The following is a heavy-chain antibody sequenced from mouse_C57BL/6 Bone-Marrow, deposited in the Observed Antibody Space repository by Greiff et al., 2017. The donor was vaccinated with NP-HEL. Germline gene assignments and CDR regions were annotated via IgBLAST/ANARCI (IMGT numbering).Heavy chain of an antibody. CDR3: AIRVTVVASYWYFDV. CDR2: ISSGGSYT. D-gene: IGHD1-1*01. CDR1: GFTFSSYG. J-gene: IGHJ1*03. V-gene: IGHV5-6*02. Sequence: EVKLMESGGDLVKPGGSLKLSCAASGFTFSSYGMSWVRQTPDKRLEWVATISSGGSYTYYPDSVKGRFTISRDNAKNTLYLQMSSLKAEDTAMYYCAIRVTVVASYWYFDVWGTGTTVTFSS.